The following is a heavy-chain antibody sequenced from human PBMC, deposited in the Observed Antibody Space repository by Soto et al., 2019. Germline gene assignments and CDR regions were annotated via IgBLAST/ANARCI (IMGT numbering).Heavy chain of an antibody. D-gene: IGHD3-10*01. Sequence: QVQLQESGPGLVKPSQTLSLTCTVSGGSISSGDYYWSWIRQPPGKGLEWIGYNYYSGSTYYNPSHKSRVTISVNTSKNQVSLKLSSVTAADRAVYYCARQGRGGDLPFDYWGQGTLVTVSS. CDR2: NYYSGST. V-gene: IGHV4-30-4*01. J-gene: IGHJ4*02. CDR3: ARQGRGGDLPFDY. CDR1: GGSISSGDYY.